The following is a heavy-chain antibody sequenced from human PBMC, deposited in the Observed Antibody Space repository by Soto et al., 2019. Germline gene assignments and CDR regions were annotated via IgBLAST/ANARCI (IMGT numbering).Heavy chain of an antibody. D-gene: IGHD6-13*01. Sequence: EVQLVESGGGLVEPGGSLRLSCAASGITFSNAWMNWVRKAPGKGLEYIGRIRSKTDGGKTEYAAPVEGIFTVSRDDSKNPLYLQMSGLKTEDTAVYYCTTTRPGTNVFDNWGQGTLVTVSS. J-gene: IGHJ3*02. CDR3: TTTRPGTNVFDN. V-gene: IGHV3-15*01. CDR2: IRSKTDGGKT. CDR1: GITFSNAW.